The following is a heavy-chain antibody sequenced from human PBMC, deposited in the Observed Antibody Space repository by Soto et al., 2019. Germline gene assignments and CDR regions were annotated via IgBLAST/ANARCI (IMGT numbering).Heavy chain of an antibody. D-gene: IGHD4-17*01. Sequence: QDQLVQSGAEVKKPGSSVKVSCKAFGGPFSSHTFSWVRQAPGQGLEWMGRIIPALGTTTYAQKFQSRVTITADESVTTVYMELNSLRTEDMAVYYCARPDFGDYWYFDLWGRGTLVTVSS. V-gene: IGHV1-69*08. CDR3: ARPDFGDYWYFDL. CDR1: GGPFSSHT. CDR2: IIPALGTT. J-gene: IGHJ2*01.